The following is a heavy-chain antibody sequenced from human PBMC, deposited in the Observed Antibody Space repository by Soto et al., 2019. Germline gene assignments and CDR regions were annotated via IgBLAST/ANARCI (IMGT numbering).Heavy chain of an antibody. CDR2: INGGNGNT. D-gene: IGHD6-25*01. Sequence: QVHLVQSGAEVKKPGASVKVSCKASGYTFTNYAMHWVRQAPGQRLEWMGWINGGNGNTKYSPKLQDRVTITRDTSASTAYMELSSLRSEDTALYYCARDCVAAGNINFDYWGQGTLVTVSS. CDR3: ARDCVAAGNINFDY. J-gene: IGHJ4*02. CDR1: GYTFTNYA. V-gene: IGHV1-3*01.